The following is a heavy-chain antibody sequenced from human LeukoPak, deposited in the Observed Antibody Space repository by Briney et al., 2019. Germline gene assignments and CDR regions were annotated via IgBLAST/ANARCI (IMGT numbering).Heavy chain of an antibody. V-gene: IGHV4-31*11. D-gene: IGHD3-10*01. Sequence: PSETLSLTCAVSGGSISSGGYSWSWIRQPPGEGLEWIGYIYYTGSIDYNASLKSRLTISLETSKNRFSLKLNSVTAADTAVYYCARDHSYYFGSQTSTLDVWGQGTAVTVSS. CDR2: IYYTGSI. CDR1: GGSISSGGYS. J-gene: IGHJ6*02. CDR3: ARDHSYYFGSQTSTLDV.